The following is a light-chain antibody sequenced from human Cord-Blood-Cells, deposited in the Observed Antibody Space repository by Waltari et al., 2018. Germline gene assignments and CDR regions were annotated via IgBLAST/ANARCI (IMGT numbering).Light chain of an antibody. J-gene: IGKJ1*01. CDR2: GAS. CDR1: QSVSSSY. Sequence: EIVLTQSPGTLSLSPGERATLSCRASQSVSSSYLAWYQQKPGQAPRLLIYGASSRATGIPDRFRGSGSGTAFTLPISRLEPEDFAVYYCQQYVSSPGTFGQGTKVEIK. CDR3: QQYVSSPGT. V-gene: IGKV3-20*01.